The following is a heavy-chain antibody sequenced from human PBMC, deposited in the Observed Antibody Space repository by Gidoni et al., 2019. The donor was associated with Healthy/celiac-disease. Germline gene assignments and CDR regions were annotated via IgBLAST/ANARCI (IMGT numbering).Heavy chain of an antibody. J-gene: IGHJ4*02. D-gene: IGHD3-10*01. CDR3: ARPRMVRGVIPTHFDY. V-gene: IGHV1-69*01. CDR2: IIPICGTA. CDR1: GGTFSSYA. Sequence: QVQLVQSGAEVKKPGSSVKVSCQAPGGTFSSYAISWVRQAPGQGLEWMGGIIPICGTANYAQKFQGRVTITADESTSTAYMELSSLRSEDTAVYYCARPRMVRGVIPTHFDYWGQGTLVTVSS.